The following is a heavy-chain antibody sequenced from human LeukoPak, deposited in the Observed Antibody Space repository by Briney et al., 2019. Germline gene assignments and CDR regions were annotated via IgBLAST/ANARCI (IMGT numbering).Heavy chain of an antibody. CDR1: GGSISSGSYY. V-gene: IGHV4-61*02. D-gene: IGHD6-19*01. CDR2: IYTSGST. J-gene: IGHJ4*02. Sequence: PSETLSLTCTVSGGSISSGSYYWSWIRQPAGKGLEWIGRIYTSGSTNYNPSLKSRDTISVDTSKNQFSLKLSSVTAADTAVYYCARSSGYSSGWYRVQHDYWGQGTLVTVSS. CDR3: ARSSGYSSGWYRVQHDY.